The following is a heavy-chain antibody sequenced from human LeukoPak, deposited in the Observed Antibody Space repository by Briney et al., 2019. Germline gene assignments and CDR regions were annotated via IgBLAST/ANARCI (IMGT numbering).Heavy chain of an antibody. CDR2: IYYSGST. V-gene: IGHV4-39*01. CDR1: GGSISSSSYY. CDR3: ARPESYYYGSGSHPNWFDP. Sequence: PSETLSLTCTVSGGSISSSSYYWGWIRQPPEKGLEWIGSIYYSGSTYYNPSLKSRVTISVDTSKNQFSLKLSSVTAADTAVYYCARPESYYYGSGSHPNWFDPWGQGTLVTVSS. D-gene: IGHD3-10*01. J-gene: IGHJ5*02.